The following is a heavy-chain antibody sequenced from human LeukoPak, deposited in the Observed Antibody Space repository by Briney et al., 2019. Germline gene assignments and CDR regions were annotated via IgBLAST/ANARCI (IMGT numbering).Heavy chain of an antibody. D-gene: IGHD1-26*01. CDR2: IYTSGST. CDR1: GGSISSYY. Sequence: SETLSLTCTVSGGSISSYYWSWIRQPAGKGLEWIGRIYTSGSTNYNPSLKSRVTMSVDTSKNQFSLKLSSVTAADTAVYYCARGRNSGSSYSPFDYWGQGTLVTVSS. CDR3: ARGRNSGSSYSPFDY. V-gene: IGHV4-4*07. J-gene: IGHJ4*02.